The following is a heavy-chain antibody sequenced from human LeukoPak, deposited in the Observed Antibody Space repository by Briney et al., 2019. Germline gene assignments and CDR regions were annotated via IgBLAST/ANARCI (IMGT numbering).Heavy chain of an antibody. Sequence: PGGSLRFSCAASGFTFSSYGMSWVRQAPGKGLEWVSAISGSAVYTYYADSVKGRFTISRDNSKNTLYLQMNSLRAEDTAVYYCAKGAQLSPFDYWGQGTLVTVSS. CDR2: ISGSAVYT. D-gene: IGHD2-2*01. J-gene: IGHJ4*02. CDR3: AKGAQLSPFDY. V-gene: IGHV3-23*01. CDR1: GFTFSSYG.